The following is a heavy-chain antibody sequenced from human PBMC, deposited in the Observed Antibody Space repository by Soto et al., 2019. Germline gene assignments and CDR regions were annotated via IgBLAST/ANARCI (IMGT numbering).Heavy chain of an antibody. Sequence: QVRLQESGPGLLKPSETLSLTCSVSGASVSSDSYHWSWTRQPPGKGLEWIGYFSHRGDSNYHPSHKSPLAISLDPSTNQLSVRLSSVTAADTAVYYCATLFGGNGGRGSWGQGILVTVSS. CDR3: ATLFGGNGGRGS. J-gene: IGHJ5*02. D-gene: IGHD3-10*02. CDR1: GASVSSDSYH. V-gene: IGHV4-61*01. CDR2: FSHRGDS.